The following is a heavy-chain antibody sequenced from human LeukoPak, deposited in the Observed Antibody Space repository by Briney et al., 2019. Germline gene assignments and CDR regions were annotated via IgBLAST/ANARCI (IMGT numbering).Heavy chain of an antibody. J-gene: IGHJ4*02. CDR1: GFTFSSYS. D-gene: IGHD3-9*01. CDR3: ASPSGGLRYFDWLPRY. CDR2: ISSSSSTI. Sequence: GGSLRLSCAASGFTFSSYSMNWVRQAPGKGLEWVSYISSSSSTIYYADSVKGRFTISRDNAKNSLYLQMNSLRAEDTAVYYCASPSGGLRYFDWLPRYWGQGTLVTVSS. V-gene: IGHV3-48*01.